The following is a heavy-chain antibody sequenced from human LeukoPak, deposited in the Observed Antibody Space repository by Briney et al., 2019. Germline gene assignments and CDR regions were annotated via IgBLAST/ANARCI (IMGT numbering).Heavy chain of an antibody. CDR1: GDSISSYH. D-gene: IGHD2-15*01. Sequence: SETLSLTCSVSGDSISSYHWTWIRQSPGRGLKWIGYIYYSGSTNYNPSLKSRVTISLDTSNKQFSLKLSSVTAADTAIYYCATYTRHCSGGTCYSIDYWGQGTLVTASS. CDR2: IYYSGST. J-gene: IGHJ4*02. CDR3: ATYTRHCSGGTCYSIDY. V-gene: IGHV4-59*08.